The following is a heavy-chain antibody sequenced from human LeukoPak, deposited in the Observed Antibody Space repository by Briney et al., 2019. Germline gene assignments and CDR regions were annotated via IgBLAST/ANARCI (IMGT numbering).Heavy chain of an antibody. CDR2: ISGSSSDI. CDR3: ARDPSPTGI. D-gene: IGHD3-9*01. CDR1: GFSFSDSY. J-gene: IGHJ4*02. Sequence: PGGSLRLSCVVSGFSFSDSYMTWIRQTPGKGLEWLAYISGSSSDIYYADSVKGRFTISRDNAKNSLFLQMNGLRPEDTALYYCARDPSPTGIWGQGTLVTVSS. V-gene: IGHV3-11*01.